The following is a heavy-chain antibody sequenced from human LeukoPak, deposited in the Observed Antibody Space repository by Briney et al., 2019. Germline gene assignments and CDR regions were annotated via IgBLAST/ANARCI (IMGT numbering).Heavy chain of an antibody. J-gene: IGHJ4*02. V-gene: IGHV3-48*01. CDR1: GFTFSSYS. D-gene: IGHD1-26*01. CDR3: ARDRHFVGAPDY. Sequence: GGSLGLSGAASGFTFSSYSMNWVRQPPGRGREGVSYISSSSSTIYYADSVKGRFTISRDNAKNSLYLQMNSLRAEDTAVYYCARDRHFVGAPDYWGQGTLVTVSS. CDR2: ISSSSSTI.